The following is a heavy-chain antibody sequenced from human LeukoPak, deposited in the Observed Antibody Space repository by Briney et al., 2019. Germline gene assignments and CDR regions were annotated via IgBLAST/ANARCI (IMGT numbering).Heavy chain of an antibody. CDR1: GFTFSLYS. CDR2: ISAKSNYI. CDR3: ARGSSSSA. J-gene: IGHJ4*02. V-gene: IGHV3-21*01. D-gene: IGHD6-6*01. Sequence: PGGSLRLSCAASGFTFSLYSMNWVRKAPGKGLEWVSYISAKSNYIYYADSVKGRFTISRDNAKNSLLLQMNSLRAEDTAVYYCARGSSSSAWGQGTLVTVSS.